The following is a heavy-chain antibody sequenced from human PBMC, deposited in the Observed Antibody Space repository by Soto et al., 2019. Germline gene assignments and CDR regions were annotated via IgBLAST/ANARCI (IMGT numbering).Heavy chain of an antibody. Sequence: SETLSLTCTVSGGSVSSGSYYWSWIRQPPGKGLEWIGYIYYSGSTYYNPSLKSRVTISVDTSKNQFSLKLSSVTAADTAVYYCAREPMYYYDSSDTFQHWGQGTLVTVSS. CDR3: AREPMYYYDSSDTFQH. V-gene: IGHV4-30-4*08. CDR2: IYYSGST. CDR1: GGSVSSGSYY. D-gene: IGHD3-22*01. J-gene: IGHJ1*01.